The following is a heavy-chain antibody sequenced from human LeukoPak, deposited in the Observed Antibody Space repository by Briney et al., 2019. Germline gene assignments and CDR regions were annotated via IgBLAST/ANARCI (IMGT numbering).Heavy chain of an antibody. J-gene: IGHJ6*02. CDR1: GYTFTSYG. CDR2: ISAYNGNT. Sequence: ASVKVSCKASGYTFTSYGISRVRQAPGQGLEWMGWISAYNGNTNYARKLQGRVTMTTDTSTSTAYMELRSLRSDDTAVYYCARTTVVTATPHPAYYYGMDVWGQGTTVTVSS. V-gene: IGHV1-18*01. CDR3: ARTTVVTATPHPAYYYGMDV. D-gene: IGHD2-21*02.